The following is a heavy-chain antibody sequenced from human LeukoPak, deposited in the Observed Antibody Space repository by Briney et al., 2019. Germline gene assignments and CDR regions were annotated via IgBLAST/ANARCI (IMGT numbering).Heavy chain of an antibody. CDR3: ARSDYYDILTGRPYYFDY. D-gene: IGHD3-9*01. CDR2: IIPIFGTA. CDR1: GGTFSSYA. V-gene: IGHV1-69*05. Sequence: SVKVSCKASGGTFSSYAISWVRQAPGQGLEWMGGIIPIFGTANYAQKFQGRVTITTDESTSTAYMELSSLRSEDTAVYYCARSDYYDILTGRPYYFDYWGQGTLVTLSS. J-gene: IGHJ4*02.